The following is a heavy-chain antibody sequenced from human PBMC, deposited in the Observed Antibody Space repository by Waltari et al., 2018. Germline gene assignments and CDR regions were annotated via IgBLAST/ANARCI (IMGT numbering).Heavy chain of an antibody. CDR3: VRLEDCSGPGGNCYSGDSFALDV. J-gene: IGHJ6*02. Sequence: QVQLQQWGARQFQPSETLSLTFPVFGWSFSGYSWCWIRQPRGEGLEWIGEINHNGNRNYTPSLRSRITMLLDTSRSQFSLKVNSVTAADTAVYYCVRLEDCSGPGGNCYSGDSFALDVWGQGTTVTVSS. CDR2: INHNGNR. D-gene: IGHD2-21*02. CDR1: GWSFSGYS. V-gene: IGHV4-34*02.